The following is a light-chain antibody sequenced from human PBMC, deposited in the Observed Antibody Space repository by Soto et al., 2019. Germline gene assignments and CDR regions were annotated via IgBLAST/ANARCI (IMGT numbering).Light chain of an antibody. V-gene: IGKV1-39*01. CDR2: GAS. J-gene: IGKJ1*01. Sequence: DVRLTQSPSTLSASVGDRVTISCRASQSISFFLSWNQQKPGRAPKLLIWGASNLMSGVPPRFSGSRSGTDFTLVISNLQPDDFATYYCQEALNESWTFGQGTKVDIK. CDR1: QSISFF. CDR3: QEALNESWT.